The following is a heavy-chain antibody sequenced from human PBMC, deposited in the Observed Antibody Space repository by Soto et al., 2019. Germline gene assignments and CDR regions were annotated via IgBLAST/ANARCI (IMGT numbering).Heavy chain of an antibody. D-gene: IGHD4-17*01. CDR3: ARSTVTSDYYGMDV. V-gene: IGHV3-30*01. CDR2: ISYDGSNK. J-gene: IGHJ6*02. Sequence: QVQLVESGGGVVQPGRSLRLSCAACGFTFSSYAMHWVRQAPGKGLEWVAVISYDGSNKYYADSVKGRFTISRDNSKNTLYLQMNSLRAEDTAVYYCARSTVTSDYYGMDVWGQGTTVTVSS. CDR1: GFTFSSYA.